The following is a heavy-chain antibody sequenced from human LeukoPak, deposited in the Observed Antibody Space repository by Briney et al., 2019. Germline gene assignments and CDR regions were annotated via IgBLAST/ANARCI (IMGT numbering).Heavy chain of an antibody. J-gene: IGHJ5*02. Sequence: GASLRLSCAASGFTFSSYGMSWVRQAPGKGLEWVSAISGSGGNTYYADSVKGRFTISRDNSKNTLYMQMNSLRAEDTAVYYCAKDLSPAAAWGQGTLVTVSS. CDR3: AKDLSPAAA. CDR2: ISGSGGNT. V-gene: IGHV3-23*01. D-gene: IGHD6-25*01. CDR1: GFTFSSYG.